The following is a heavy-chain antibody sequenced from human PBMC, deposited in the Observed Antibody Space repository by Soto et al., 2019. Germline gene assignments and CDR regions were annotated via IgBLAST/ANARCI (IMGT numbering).Heavy chain of an antibody. D-gene: IGHD2-2*01. Sequence: GGSLRLSCAASGFTFSSYDMHWVRQATGKGLEWVSAIGTAGDTYYPGSVKGRFTISRENAKNSLYLQMNSLRAEDTAVYYCARAGYCSSTSCYAGHAFDIWGQGTMVTVSS. CDR3: ARAGYCSSTSCYAGHAFDI. J-gene: IGHJ3*02. CDR2: IGTAGDT. CDR1: GFTFSSYD. V-gene: IGHV3-13*01.